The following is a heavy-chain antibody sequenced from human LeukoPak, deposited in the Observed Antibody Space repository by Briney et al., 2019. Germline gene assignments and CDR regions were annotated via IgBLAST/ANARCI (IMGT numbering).Heavy chain of an antibody. CDR3: ASSALDDFDY. D-gene: IGHD1-1*01. CDR1: GYTLTGHY. V-gene: IGHV1-2*02. J-gene: IGHJ4*02. Sequence: ASVKVSCKASGYTLTGHYMHWVRQAPGQGLEWMGWIHPNSGGTNYAQKFQGRVTMTRDTSISTAYMELSRLRSDDTAVYYCASSALDDFDYWGQGTLVTVSS. CDR2: IHPNSGGT.